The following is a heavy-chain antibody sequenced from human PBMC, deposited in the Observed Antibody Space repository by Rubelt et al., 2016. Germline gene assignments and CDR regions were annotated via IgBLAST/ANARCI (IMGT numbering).Heavy chain of an antibody. CDR3: ARQSLLRARRGDDAFDI. CDR2: MNPNSGNT. V-gene: IGHV1-8*01. CDR1: GYTFTSYD. J-gene: IGHJ3*02. D-gene: IGHD2-8*02. Sequence: VQLVQSGAEVKKPGASVKVSCKASGYTFTSYDINWVRQATGQGLEWLGWMNPNSGNTGYAQKFQGRVSMTTDTSTSTAYMELRSLRSDDTAVYYCARQSLLRARRGDDAFDIWGQGILVTVS.